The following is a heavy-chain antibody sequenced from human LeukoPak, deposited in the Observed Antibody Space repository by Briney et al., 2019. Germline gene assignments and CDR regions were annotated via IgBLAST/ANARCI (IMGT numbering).Heavy chain of an antibody. V-gene: IGHV4-34*01. CDR2: ISHIGST. CDR3: ARGKYYGSGSSKRYYYYGMDV. D-gene: IGHD3-10*01. Sequence: PSETLSLTCAVYGGSFSGYYWSWIRQPPGKGLEWIGEISHIGSTNYNPSLKSRVTISVDTSKNQFSLKLSSVTAADTAVYYCARGKYYGSGSSKRYYYYGMDVWGQGTTVTVSS. J-gene: IGHJ6*02. CDR1: GGSFSGYY.